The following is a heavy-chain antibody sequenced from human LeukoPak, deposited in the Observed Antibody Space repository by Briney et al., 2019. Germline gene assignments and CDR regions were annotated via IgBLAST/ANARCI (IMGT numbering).Heavy chain of an antibody. CDR3: ARDRFYYYGMDV. J-gene: IGHJ6*04. CDR2: IYYSGST. Sequence: PSETLSLTCTVSGGSISSYYSSWIRQPPGKVLEWIGYIYYSGSTNYNPSLKSRVTISVDTSKNQFSLKLSSVTAADTAVYYCARDRFYYYGMDVWGKGTTVTVSS. CDR1: GGSISSYY. V-gene: IGHV4-59*01.